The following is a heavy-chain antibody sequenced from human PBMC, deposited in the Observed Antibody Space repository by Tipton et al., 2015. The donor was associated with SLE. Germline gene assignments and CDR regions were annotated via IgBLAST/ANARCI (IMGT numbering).Heavy chain of an antibody. D-gene: IGHD4-17*01. Sequence: SLRLSCAASGFTFSRYAMNWVRQAPGKGLEWVSGISGSGVRTYYADSVKGRFTISRDNSKNMLYLQMNSLRVEDTAVYYCASLDYGDYEYFDLWGRGTLVTVSS. CDR1: GFTFSRYA. J-gene: IGHJ2*01. V-gene: IGHV3-23*01. CDR3: ASLDYGDYEYFDL. CDR2: ISGSGVRT.